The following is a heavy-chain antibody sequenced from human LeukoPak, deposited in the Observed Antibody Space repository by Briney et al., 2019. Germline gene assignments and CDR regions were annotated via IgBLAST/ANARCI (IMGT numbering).Heavy chain of an antibody. CDR2: IKRKSDGGTA. J-gene: IGHJ4*02. CDR1: GFTFSNAW. Sequence: PGGSLRLSCAASGFTFSNAWMSWVRQAPGKGLEWVGRIKRKSDGGTADHAAPVKGRFTISRDDSKNTLYLQMNSLKTEDTAMYYCTTVTDGGLDYWGQGTLVTVSS. CDR3: TTVTDGGLDY. V-gene: IGHV3-15*01.